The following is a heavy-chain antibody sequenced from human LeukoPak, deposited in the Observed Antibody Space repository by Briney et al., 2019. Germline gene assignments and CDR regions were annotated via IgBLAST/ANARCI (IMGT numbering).Heavy chain of an antibody. D-gene: IGHD4-17*01. V-gene: IGHV3-23*01. CDR3: AKARKKVTTNLFADY. Sequence: HAGGSLRLSCAASGFTFSSHALSWVRQAPGKGLEWVSSLSGSGYNTYYADSVKGRFTISRDNSKNTLYLQMNSLRAEDTAVYYCAKARKKVTTNLFADYWGQGTLVTVSS. J-gene: IGHJ4*02. CDR2: LSGSGYNT. CDR1: GFTFSSHA.